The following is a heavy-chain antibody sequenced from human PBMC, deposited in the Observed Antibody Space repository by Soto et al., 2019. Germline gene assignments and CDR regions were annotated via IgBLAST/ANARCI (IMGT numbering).Heavy chain of an antibody. CDR1: GFTFSNFE. D-gene: IGHD3-9*01. CDR3: ARAECSSPDCLTAYYSCGLDV. J-gene: IGHJ6*02. V-gene: IGHV3-48*03. Sequence: GGSLRLSCAASGFTFSNFEMHWVRQAPGKGLGWVSYINTAGSTKYYAESVKGRFTISSDNARNSLFLQMNSLRAEDTAVYYCARAECSSPDCLTAYYSCGLDVWGQGSTVTVSS. CDR2: INTAGSTK.